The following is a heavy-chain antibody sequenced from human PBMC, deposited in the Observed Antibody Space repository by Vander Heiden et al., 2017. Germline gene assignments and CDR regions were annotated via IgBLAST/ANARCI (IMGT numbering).Heavy chain of an antibody. V-gene: IGHV1-69*01. J-gene: IGHJ6*02. D-gene: IGHD3-16*01. Sequence: QVQLVQSGAEVKKPGSSVKVSCKASGGTFSSYAISWVRQAPGPGLGWMRGIIPIFGTANDAQKFQGRVTSTADESTSTAYMELSSLRSEDTAVYYCAIGLKDYYYYGMDVWGQGTTVTVSS. CDR2: IIPIFGTA. CDR3: AIGLKDYYYYGMDV. CDR1: GGTFSSYA.